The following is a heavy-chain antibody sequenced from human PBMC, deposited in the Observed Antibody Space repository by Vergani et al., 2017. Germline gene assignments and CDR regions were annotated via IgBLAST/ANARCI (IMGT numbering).Heavy chain of an antibody. CDR2: IYPGNSET. CDR1: GYSFSRNW. V-gene: IGHV5-51*03. CDR3: ARVYCRGMSCAGTDYFYHIDV. D-gene: IGHD3/OR15-3a*01. Sequence: EVPLEPSGAAVKTPGESLEISCKCSGYSFSRNWIAWVRERPGQGLEWMGMIYPGNSETRNNPSFRGQVTMSVDKSISTAYLQWSSLKASDSAMYYCARVYCRGMSCAGTDYFYHIDVWGKGTTVTVS. J-gene: IGHJ6*03.